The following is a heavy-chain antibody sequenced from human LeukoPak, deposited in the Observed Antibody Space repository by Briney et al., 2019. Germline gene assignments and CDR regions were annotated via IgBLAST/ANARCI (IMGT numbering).Heavy chain of an antibody. CDR1: GFNFGSYA. D-gene: IGHD3-16*01. V-gene: IGHV3-23*01. J-gene: IGHJ4*02. Sequence: GGSLRLSCAASGFNFGSYATGWVRQAPGKGLEWVSRVERISGDTSYADSVRGRFTASRDESQAMMYLEMNSLRAEDTAVYYCAKDGPGWSYDQWGQGTLVTVSS. CDR3: AKDGPGWSYDQ. CDR2: VERISGDT.